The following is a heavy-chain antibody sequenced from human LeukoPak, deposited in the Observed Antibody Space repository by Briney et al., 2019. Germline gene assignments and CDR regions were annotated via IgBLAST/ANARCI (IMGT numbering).Heavy chain of an antibody. D-gene: IGHD2-21*01. V-gene: IGHV4-39*01. CDR2: IYYSGST. J-gene: IGHJ4*02. CDR1: GGSISTSPYY. CDR3: ARVVPHGGDDY. Sequence: SETLSLTCTVSGGSISTSPYYWGWIRQPPGKGLEWIGSIYYSGSTYYNPSLKSRVTMSRDTSKNQFSLNLSSVTAADTAVYYCARVVPHGGDDYWGQGTLVTASS.